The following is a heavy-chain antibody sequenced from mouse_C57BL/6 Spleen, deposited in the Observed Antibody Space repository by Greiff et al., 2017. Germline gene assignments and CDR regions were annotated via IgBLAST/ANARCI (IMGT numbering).Heavy chain of an antibody. CDR2: INPSTGGT. CDR3: ARNYGYFDY. J-gene: IGHJ2*01. V-gene: IGHV1-42*01. Sequence: VQLQQSGPELVKPGASVKISCKASGYSFTGYYMTWVKQSPEKSLEWIGEINPSTGGTTYNQKFKAKATLTVDKSSSTAYMQLKSLTSEDSAVYYCARNYGYFDYWGQGTTLTVSS. CDR1: GYSFTGYY. D-gene: IGHD1-1*01.